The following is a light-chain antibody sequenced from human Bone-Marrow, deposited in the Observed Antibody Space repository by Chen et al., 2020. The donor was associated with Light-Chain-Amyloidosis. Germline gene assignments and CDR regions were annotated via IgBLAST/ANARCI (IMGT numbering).Light chain of an antibody. CDR3: QQYKSYTFT. V-gene: IGKV1-5*03. CDR2: KAS. J-gene: IGKJ2*01. Sequence: DIRMTQSPPTLSAFVGDRVTITCRASQDIVDWLAWFQQKPGKAPNLLIYKASNLQRRVPSRFTGSGSGTEFTLTIDSLQPDDFALYFCQQYKSYTFTFGQGTQL. CDR1: QDIVDW.